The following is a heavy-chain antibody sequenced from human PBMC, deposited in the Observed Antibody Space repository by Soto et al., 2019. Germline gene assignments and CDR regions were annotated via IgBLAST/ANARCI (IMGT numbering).Heavy chain of an antibody. V-gene: IGHV3-48*02. Sequence: GGSLRLSCAASGFTFSSYSMNWVRQAPGKGLEWVSYISSSSSTIYYADSVKGRFTISRDNAKNSLYLQMNSLRDEDTAVYYCARDPRGELRSLLYYWGQGTLVTVSS. J-gene: IGHJ4*02. CDR2: ISSSSSTI. CDR3: ARDPRGELRSLLYY. CDR1: GFTFSSYS. D-gene: IGHD1-26*01.